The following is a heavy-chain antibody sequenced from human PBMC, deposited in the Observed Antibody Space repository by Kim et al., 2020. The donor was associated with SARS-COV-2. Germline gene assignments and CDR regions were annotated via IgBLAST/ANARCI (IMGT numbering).Heavy chain of an antibody. J-gene: IGHJ4*02. CDR3: AREGDDYGDYAFDY. D-gene: IGHD4-17*01. V-gene: IGHV4-31*03. CDR2: IYYSGST. Sequence: SETLSLTCTVSGGSISSGGYYWSWIRQHPGKGLEWIGYIYYSGSTYYNPSLKSRVTISVDTSKNQFSLKLSSVTAADTAVYYCAREGDDYGDYAFDYWGQGTLVTVSS. CDR1: GGSISSGGYY.